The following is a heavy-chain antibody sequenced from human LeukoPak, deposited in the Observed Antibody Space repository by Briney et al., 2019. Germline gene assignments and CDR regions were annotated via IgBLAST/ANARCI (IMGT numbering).Heavy chain of an antibody. CDR1: GYTFTGNY. D-gene: IGHD1-26*01. Sequence: ASVKVSCKASGYTFTGNYMHWVRQAPGQGLEWMGWINPNSGGTNYARNFQGRVTMTRDTSISTAYMELSRLTSDDTAGYYCARGRGVYGGSFYNWFDPWGQGTLVTVSS. CDR3: ARGRGVYGGSFYNWFDP. J-gene: IGHJ5*02. V-gene: IGHV1-2*02. CDR2: INPNSGGT.